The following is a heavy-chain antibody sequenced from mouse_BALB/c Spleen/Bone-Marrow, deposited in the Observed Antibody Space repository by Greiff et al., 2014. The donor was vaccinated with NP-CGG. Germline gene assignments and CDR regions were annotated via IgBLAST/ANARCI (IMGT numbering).Heavy chain of an antibody. V-gene: IGHV5-4*02. CDR2: ISDGGNYS. D-gene: IGHD2-10*02. CDR3: ARSRMRYGAMDY. CDR1: GFTFSDYY. J-gene: IGHJ4*01. Sequence: EVQVVESGGGLVKPGGSLKLSCAASGFTFSDYYIYWLRQIPEKRLEWVATISDGGNYSYYPDSVKGRFTISRDNAKNNLYLQMSSLKSEDTAMYYCARSRMRYGAMDYWGQGTSVTVFS.